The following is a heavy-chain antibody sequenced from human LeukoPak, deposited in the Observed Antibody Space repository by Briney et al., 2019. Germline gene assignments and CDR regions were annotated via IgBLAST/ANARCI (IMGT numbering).Heavy chain of an antibody. D-gene: IGHD3-22*01. V-gene: IGHV1-8*03. CDR1: GYTFTSYD. CDR3: ARGYYDSSGYFVWYYYYMDV. CDR2: MNPNSGNT. J-gene: IGHJ6*03. Sequence: ASVKVSCKASGYTFTSYDINWVRQATGQGLEWMGWMNPNSGNTGYAQKFQGGVTITRNTSISTAYMELSSLRSEDTAVYYCARGYYDSSGYFVWYYYYMDVWGKGTTVTVSS.